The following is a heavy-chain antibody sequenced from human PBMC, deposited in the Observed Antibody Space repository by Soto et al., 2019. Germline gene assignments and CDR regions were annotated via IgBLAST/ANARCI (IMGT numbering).Heavy chain of an antibody. J-gene: IGHJ4*02. CDR2: INAGNDNS. CDR3: ARDKYSSSFFDY. Sequence: ASVKVSCKASGYTFTSYAMHWVRQAPGQRLEWMGWINAGNDNSKYSQKFQGRVTITRDTSASTAYMELSRLRSEDTAVYYCARDKYSSSFFDYWGQAPLVTVSS. CDR1: GYTFTSYA. V-gene: IGHV1-3*01. D-gene: IGHD6-6*01.